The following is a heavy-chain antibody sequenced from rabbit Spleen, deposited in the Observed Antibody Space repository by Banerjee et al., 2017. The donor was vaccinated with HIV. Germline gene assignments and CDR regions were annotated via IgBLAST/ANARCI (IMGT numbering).Heavy chain of an antibody. CDR1: GFSFSSSYY. CDR2: IYADSSGST. D-gene: IGHD2-1*01. V-gene: IGHV1S40*01. CDR3: ARGSATMTMVIIGFYLSL. Sequence: QSLEEFGGDLVKPGASLTLTCTASGFSFSSSYYMCWVRQAPGKGLECIACIYADSSGSTYYANWAKGRFTISRSSSTTVTLQMTTLTAADTATYFCARGSATMTMVIIGFYLSLWGPGTLVTVS. J-gene: IGHJ4*01.